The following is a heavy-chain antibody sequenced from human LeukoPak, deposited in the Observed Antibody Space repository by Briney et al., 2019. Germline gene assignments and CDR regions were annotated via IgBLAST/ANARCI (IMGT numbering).Heavy chain of an antibody. J-gene: IGHJ6*02. Sequence: GASVKVSCKASGYTFTSYGISWLRQAPGQGLEWMGGISAYNGNTNYAQKLQGRVTMTTDTSTSTAYMELRSLRSDDTAVYYCASAVPAAKGDYYYYGMDVWGQGTTVTVSS. CDR3: ASAVPAAKGDYYYYGMDV. V-gene: IGHV1-18*01. CDR2: ISAYNGNT. CDR1: GYTFTSYG. D-gene: IGHD2-2*01.